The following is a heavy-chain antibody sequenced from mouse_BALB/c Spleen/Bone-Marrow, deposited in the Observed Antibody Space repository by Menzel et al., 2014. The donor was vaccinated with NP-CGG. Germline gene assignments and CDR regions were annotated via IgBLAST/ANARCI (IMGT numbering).Heavy chain of an antibody. CDR3: ARGARSAMDY. CDR1: GYAFSTYW. V-gene: IGHV1-80*01. CDR2: IYPGDGDT. Sequence: QVQLKQSGAELVRPESSVKISCKASGYAFSTYWMIWVKQRPGQGLEWIGQIYPGDGDTNYNGKFKGKATLTADKSSSTAYMQLSSLTSEDSAVYFCARGARSAMDYWGQGTSVTVSP. J-gene: IGHJ4*01.